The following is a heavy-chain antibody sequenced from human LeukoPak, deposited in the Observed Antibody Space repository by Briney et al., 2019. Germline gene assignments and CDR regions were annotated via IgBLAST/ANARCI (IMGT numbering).Heavy chain of an antibody. V-gene: IGHV4-34*01. CDR3: ARDCGDYSGYNWFDP. CDR2: INHSGST. Sequence: KSSETLSLTCAVYGGSFGGYYWSWIRQPPGKGLEWIGEINHSGSTNYNPSLKSRVTISVDTSKNQLSLKLSSVTAADTAVYYCARDCGDYSGYNWFDPWGQGTLVTVSS. CDR1: GGSFGGYY. J-gene: IGHJ5*02. D-gene: IGHD4-11*01.